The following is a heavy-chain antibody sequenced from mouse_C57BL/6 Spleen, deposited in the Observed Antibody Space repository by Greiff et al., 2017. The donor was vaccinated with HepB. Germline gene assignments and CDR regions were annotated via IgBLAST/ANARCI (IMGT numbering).Heavy chain of an antibody. V-gene: IGHV3-6*01. CDR3: ARVDYGTGRFAY. Sequence: EVPLMESGPGLVPPSQSLSLPCSVPGSSLPRGYYWNWIRPFPGNKLEWMGYISYDGSHNYNPSLKNRISITRDTSKNQFFLKLNSVTTEDTATYYCARVDYGTGRFAYWGQGTLVTVSA. J-gene: IGHJ3*01. D-gene: IGHD2-1*01. CDR2: ISYDGSH. CDR1: GSSLPRGYY.